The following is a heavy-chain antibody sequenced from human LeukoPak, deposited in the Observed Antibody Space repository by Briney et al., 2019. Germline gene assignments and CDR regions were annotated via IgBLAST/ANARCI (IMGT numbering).Heavy chain of an antibody. J-gene: IGHJ4*02. CDR3: ARDYYYGSGSYYHPYYFDY. D-gene: IGHD3-10*01. CDR2: INPNSGGT. V-gene: IGHV1-2*02. CDR1: GYTFTGYY. Sequence: ASVKVSCKASGYTFTGYYIHWVRQAPGQGLEWMGWINPNSGGTNYAQKFQGRVTMTRETSISTVYMELSSLRSEDTAVYYCARDYYYGSGSYYHPYYFDYWGQGTLVTVSS.